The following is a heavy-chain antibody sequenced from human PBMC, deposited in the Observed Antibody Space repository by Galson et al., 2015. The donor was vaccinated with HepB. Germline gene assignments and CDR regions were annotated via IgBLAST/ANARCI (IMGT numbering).Heavy chain of an antibody. CDR3: ARDDTLYGDYPRDFDY. CDR1: GFTFSSYA. Sequence: SLILSCAASGFTFSSYAMHWVRQAPGKGLEWVAVISYDGSNKYYADSVKGRFTISRDNSKNTLYLQMNSLRAEDTAVYYCARDDTLYGDYPRDFDYWGQGTLVTVSS. J-gene: IGHJ4*02. D-gene: IGHD4-17*01. V-gene: IGHV3-30-3*01. CDR2: ISYDGSNK.